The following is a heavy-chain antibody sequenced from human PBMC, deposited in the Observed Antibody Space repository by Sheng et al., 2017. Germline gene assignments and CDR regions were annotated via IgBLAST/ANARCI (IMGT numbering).Heavy chain of an antibody. CDR2: IYHSGST. CDR1: GYSISSGYY. CDR3: ARTGGGLGSSVIYGMDV. D-gene: IGHD6-6*01. Sequence: QVQLQESGPGLVKPSETLSLTCAVSGYSISSGYYWGWIRQPPGKGLEWIGSIYHSGSTYYNPSLKSRVTISVDTSKNQFSLKLSSVTAADTAVYYCARTGGGLGSSVIYGMDVWGQGTTVTVSS. V-gene: IGHV4-38-2*01. J-gene: IGHJ6*02.